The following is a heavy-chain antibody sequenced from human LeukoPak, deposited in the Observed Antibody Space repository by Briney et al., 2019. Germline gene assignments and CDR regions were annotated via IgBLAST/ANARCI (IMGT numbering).Heavy chain of an antibody. V-gene: IGHV3-74*03. CDR2: LNHDERTT. CDR1: GFNFTNHW. J-gene: IGHJ5*02. D-gene: IGHD5-12*01. CDR3: ARGRPRGYSGFVSDH. Sequence: GGSLRLSCAASGFNFTNHWMHWFRHAPGKGLVWVSRLNHDERTTTYADFVKGRFTISRDNANKTIYLHMNSLTAEDTAVYFCARGRPRGYSGFVSDHWGQGTPISVSS.